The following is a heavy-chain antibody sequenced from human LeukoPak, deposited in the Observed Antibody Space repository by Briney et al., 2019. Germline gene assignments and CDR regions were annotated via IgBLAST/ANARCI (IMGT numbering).Heavy chain of an antibody. V-gene: IGHV4-59*01. CDR2: IYYSGTT. Sequence: SETLSLTCTVSGGSISSYYWSWIRQPPGKGLEWIGYIYYSGTTTYNPSLKSRVTISIDTSNNHFSLNLRSVTAADKAVYYCARDSGPWGVFDPWGQGTLVTVSS. CDR1: GGSISSYY. J-gene: IGHJ5*02. CDR3: ARDSGPWGVFDP. D-gene: IGHD3-10*01.